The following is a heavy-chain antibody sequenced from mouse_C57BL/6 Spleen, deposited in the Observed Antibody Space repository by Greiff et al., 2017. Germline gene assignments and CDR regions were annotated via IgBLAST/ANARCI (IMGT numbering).Heavy chain of an antibody. CDR2: IDPSDSYT. Sequence: VQLQQPGAELVRPGTSVKLSCKASGYTFTSYWMHWVKQRPGQGLEWIGVIDPSDSYTNYNQKFKGKATLTVDTSSSTAYMQLSSLTSEDSAVYYCARRGGWNYAMDYWGQGTSVTVSS. CDR3: ARRGGWNYAMDY. J-gene: IGHJ4*01. D-gene: IGHD2-3*01. V-gene: IGHV1-59*01. CDR1: GYTFTSYW.